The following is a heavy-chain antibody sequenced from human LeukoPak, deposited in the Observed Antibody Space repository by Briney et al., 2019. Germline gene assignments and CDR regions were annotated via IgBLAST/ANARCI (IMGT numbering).Heavy chain of an antibody. CDR3: ARSNAAAGTNNWFDP. Sequence: SVKVSCKPSGGTFSSYAISWVRQAPRQGLEWMGGIIPIFGTANYAQKFQGRVTITADESTSTAYMELSSLRSEDTAVYYCARSNAAAGTNNWFDPWGQGTLVTVSS. CDR1: GGTFSSYA. V-gene: IGHV1-69*13. J-gene: IGHJ5*02. D-gene: IGHD6-13*01. CDR2: IIPIFGTA.